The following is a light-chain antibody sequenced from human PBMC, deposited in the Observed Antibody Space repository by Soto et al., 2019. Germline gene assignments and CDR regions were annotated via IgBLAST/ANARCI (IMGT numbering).Light chain of an antibody. CDR2: KAS. V-gene: IGKV1-5*03. CDR1: QSISSW. CDR3: PDYSGSSRT. J-gene: IGKJ1*01. Sequence: DIQMTQSPSTLPASVGDTVTITCRASQSISSWLAWYQQKPGKAPKLLIHKASRLKSGVRSRFSGSESGTQFTRTISSLQPDDFATYYCPDYSGSSRTFGQGTKVDIK.